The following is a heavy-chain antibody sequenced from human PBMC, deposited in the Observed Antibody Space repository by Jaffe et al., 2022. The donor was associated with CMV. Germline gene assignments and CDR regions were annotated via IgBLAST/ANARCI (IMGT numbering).Heavy chain of an antibody. V-gene: IGHV2-5*01. Sequence: QITLKESGPTLVKPTQTLTLTCTFSGFSLSTSGVGVGWIRQPPGKALEWLALIYWNDDKRYSPSLKSRLTITKDTSKNQVVLTMTNMDPVDTATYYCAHTGLLWFGESPPFFDYWGQGTLVTVSS. CDR3: AHTGLLWFGESPPFFDY. CDR1: GFSLSTSGVG. D-gene: IGHD3-10*01. CDR2: IYWNDDK. J-gene: IGHJ4*02.